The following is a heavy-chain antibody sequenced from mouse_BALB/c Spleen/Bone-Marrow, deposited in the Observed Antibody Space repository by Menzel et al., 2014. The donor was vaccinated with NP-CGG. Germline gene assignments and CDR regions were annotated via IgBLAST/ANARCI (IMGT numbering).Heavy chain of an antibody. CDR1: GFTFSSYT. J-gene: IGHJ2*01. CDR2: ISNGGGST. Sequence: EVMLVESGGGLVQPGGSLKLSCAASGFTFSSYTMSWVRQTPEKRLEGVAYISNGGGSTYYPDTVKGRFTISRDNAKNTLYLQMSSLKSEDTAMYYCARQIYFPYFDYWGQGTTLTVSS. D-gene: IGHD2-1*01. CDR3: ARQIYFPYFDY. V-gene: IGHV5-12-2*01.